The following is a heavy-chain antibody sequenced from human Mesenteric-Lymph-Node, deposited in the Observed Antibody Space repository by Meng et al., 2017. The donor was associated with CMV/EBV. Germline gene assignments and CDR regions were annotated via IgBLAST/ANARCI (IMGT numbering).Heavy chain of an antibody. CDR1: GFSFSGSA. J-gene: IGHJ6*02. D-gene: IGHD2/OR15-2a*01. V-gene: IGHV3-73*01. CDR2: IRSKNNDYAT. Sequence: GGSLRLSCAASGFSFSGSAMHWVRQAPGKGLEWVGRIRSKNNDYATTYGASVKGRFTISRDDSKNTAYLQMNSLKSEDTAVYYCSGSPIYAMDVWGQGTTVTVSS. CDR3: SGSPIYAMDV.